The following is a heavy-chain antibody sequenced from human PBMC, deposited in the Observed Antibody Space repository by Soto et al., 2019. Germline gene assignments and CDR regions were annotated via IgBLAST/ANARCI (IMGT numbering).Heavy chain of an antibody. J-gene: IGHJ4*02. CDR2: IYYSGST. V-gene: IGHV4-59*01. Sequence: PSETLSLTCTVSGGSISSYYWIWIRQPPGKGLEWIGYIYYSGSTNYNPSLKSRVTISVDTSKNQFSLKLSSVTAADTAVYYCARVQLGSSVDYWGQGTLVTVSS. CDR3: ARVQLGSSVDY. CDR1: GGSISSYY. D-gene: IGHD6-13*01.